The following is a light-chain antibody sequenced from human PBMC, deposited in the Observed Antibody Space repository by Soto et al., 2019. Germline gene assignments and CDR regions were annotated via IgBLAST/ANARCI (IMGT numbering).Light chain of an antibody. J-gene: IGKJ2*01. Sequence: DIQMTQSPSTVSASVGDAVTITCRASRSISTWLAWYQQKPGKAPNLLIYDASTLESGGPSGFSGSGSGTEFTLTISSLQPDDSATYYCQQYNSYPYTFGQGTKLEIK. V-gene: IGKV1-5*01. CDR1: RSISTW. CDR2: DAS. CDR3: QQYNSYPYT.